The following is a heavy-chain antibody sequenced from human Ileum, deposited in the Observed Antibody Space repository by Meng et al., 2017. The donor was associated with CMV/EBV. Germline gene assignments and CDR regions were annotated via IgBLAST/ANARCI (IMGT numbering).Heavy chain of an antibody. D-gene: IGHD2-21*01. CDR2: ISSSGNTI. Sequence: GESLKISCAASGFTFRYCEMNRVRQASGKGLEWGSYISSSGNTIYYADSVKGRFTISRDNTKNSLYPQMNSLRAKETAVYYCARALSVAGQAHPYYYYGMDVWGQGTTVTVSS. J-gene: IGHJ6*02. V-gene: IGHV3-48*03. CDR3: ARALSVAGQAHPYYYYGMDV. CDR1: GFTFRYCE.